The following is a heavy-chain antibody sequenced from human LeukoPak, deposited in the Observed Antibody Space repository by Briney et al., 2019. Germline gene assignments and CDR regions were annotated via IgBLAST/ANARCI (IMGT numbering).Heavy chain of an antibody. V-gene: IGHV3-9*03. CDR2: ISWNSGTI. J-gene: IGHJ5*02. CDR1: GFMFGEYA. Sequence: GGSLRLSCAASGFMFGEYAMHWVRQAPGKGLEWVSGISWNSGTIGYADSVKGRFTISRDNAKNSLYLQMSSLRPEDLGVYYCAKDGGVYSSSAGWFDPWGQGTRVTVSS. CDR3: AKDGGVYSSSAGWFDP. D-gene: IGHD3-22*01.